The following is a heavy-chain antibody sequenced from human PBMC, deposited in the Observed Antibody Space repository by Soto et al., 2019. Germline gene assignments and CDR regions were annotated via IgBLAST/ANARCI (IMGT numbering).Heavy chain of an antibody. Sequence: SLRLSCAASGFTLSSCGMNCVRRAPGKGMEYIEVIWYAGITNYYAHSVKGRFTISRDNSKNQLYLQMNSLRAADTAVYYCARSHIAAAGTAFSWFDPWGQGTLVTVSS. J-gene: IGHJ5*02. CDR1: GFTLSSCG. D-gene: IGHD6-13*01. CDR2: IWYAGITN. V-gene: IGHV3-33*01. CDR3: ARSHIAAAGTAFSWFDP.